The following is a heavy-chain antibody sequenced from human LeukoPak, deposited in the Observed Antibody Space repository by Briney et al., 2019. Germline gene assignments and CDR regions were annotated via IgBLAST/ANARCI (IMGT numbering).Heavy chain of an antibody. Sequence: ASVKVSCKASGYTFTSYGISWMRQAPGQGLEWMGWISAYNGNTNYAQKLQGRVTMTTDTSTSTAYMELRSLRSDDTAVYYCAREPMVPGGVWFDPWGQGTLVTVSS. CDR2: ISAYNGNT. J-gene: IGHJ5*02. CDR1: GYTFTSYG. CDR3: AREPMVPGGVWFDP. D-gene: IGHD4/OR15-4a*01. V-gene: IGHV1-18*01.